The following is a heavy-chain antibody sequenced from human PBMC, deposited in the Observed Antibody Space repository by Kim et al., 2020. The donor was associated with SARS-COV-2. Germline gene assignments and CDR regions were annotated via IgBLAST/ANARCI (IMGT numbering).Heavy chain of an antibody. J-gene: IGHJ4*02. V-gene: IGHV3-23*01. CDR3: AKDVYDSSGSRYAY. D-gene: IGHD3-22*01. Sequence: ADSVRGRFTISRDKSENRLYLQMNRLRAEDTALYYCAKDVYDSSGSRYAYWGQGTLVTVSS.